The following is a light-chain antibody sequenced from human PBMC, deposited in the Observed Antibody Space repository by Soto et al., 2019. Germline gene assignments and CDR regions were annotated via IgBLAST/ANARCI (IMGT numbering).Light chain of an antibody. CDR3: QQYGSSPRT. Sequence: SPLTVSFAAWGIATLSCRVSQTVSSSYLAWYQQRPGQAPRLLIYGASNRATGIPDRFSGSGSGTDFTLTVSRLEPEDFVLYYCQQYGSSPRTFGEGTKVDIK. CDR2: GAS. V-gene: IGKV3-20*01. CDR1: QTVSSSY. J-gene: IGKJ4*02.